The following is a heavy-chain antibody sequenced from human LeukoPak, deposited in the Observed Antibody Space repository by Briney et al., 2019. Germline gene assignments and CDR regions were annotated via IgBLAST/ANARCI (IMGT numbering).Heavy chain of an antibody. CDR3: AEALPRDGYNPYYYYGMDV. J-gene: IGHJ6*02. CDR2: ISGSGGST. Sequence: GGSLRLSCAASGFTFSSYSMNWVRQAPGKGLEWVSAISGSGGSTYYADSVKGRFTISRDNSKNTLYLQMNSLRAEDTAVYYCAEALPRDGYNPYYYYGMDVWGQGTTVTVSS. CDR1: GFTFSSYS. V-gene: IGHV3-23*01. D-gene: IGHD5-12*01.